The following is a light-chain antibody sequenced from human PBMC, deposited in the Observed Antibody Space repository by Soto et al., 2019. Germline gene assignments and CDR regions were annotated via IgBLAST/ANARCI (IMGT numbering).Light chain of an antibody. V-gene: IGKV1-5*01. CDR3: LQYSGSSYT. Sequence: DIQMTQSPSTLSASVGDRVTITCRASQFIDRWLAWYQQKPGKAPQYLIFDASSLYGGVPLRFSGSGSGTEFSLTITCLQPDDSATYYCLQYSGSSYTFCQGINVEIK. J-gene: IGKJ2*01. CDR2: DAS. CDR1: QFIDRW.